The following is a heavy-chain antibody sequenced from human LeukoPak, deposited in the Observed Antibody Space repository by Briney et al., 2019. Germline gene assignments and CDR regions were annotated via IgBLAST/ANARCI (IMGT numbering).Heavy chain of an antibody. J-gene: IGHJ3*02. CDR1: GFTFSSYS. D-gene: IGHD2-2*02. CDR3: ARDVRGGYCSSTSCYTSDAFDI. CDR2: ISSSSSTI. Sequence: GGSLRLSCAASGFTFSSYSMNWVRQAPGKGLEWVSSISSSSSTIYYADSVKGRFTISRDNAKNSLYLQMNSLRAEDTAVYYCARDVRGGYCSSTSCYTSDAFDIWGQGTMVTVSS. V-gene: IGHV3-48*01.